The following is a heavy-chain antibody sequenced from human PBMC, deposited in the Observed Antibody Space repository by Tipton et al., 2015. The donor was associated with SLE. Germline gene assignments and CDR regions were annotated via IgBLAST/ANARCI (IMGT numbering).Heavy chain of an antibody. Sequence: TLSLTCAVYGGSFSGYYWSWIRQPPGKGLEWIGEINHSGSTNYNPFLKSRVTISVDTSKNQFSLKLSSVTAADTAVYYCARGDELEWLPNDAFDIWGQGTMVTVSS. CDR1: GGSFSGYY. J-gene: IGHJ3*02. D-gene: IGHD3-3*01. V-gene: IGHV4-34*01. CDR3: ARGDELEWLPNDAFDI. CDR2: INHSGST.